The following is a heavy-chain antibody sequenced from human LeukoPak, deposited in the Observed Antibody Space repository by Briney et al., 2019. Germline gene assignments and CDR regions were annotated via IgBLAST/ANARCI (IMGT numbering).Heavy chain of an antibody. D-gene: IGHD3-10*01. CDR2: FDPEDSET. V-gene: IGHV1-24*01. CDR1: GYTLTELS. J-gene: IGHJ5*02. Sequence: ASVKVSCKVSGYTLTELSMHWVRQAPGKGLEWMGGFDPEDSETIYAQKFQGRVTMTEDTSTDTAYMELSSLRSEDTAVYYCATAYGSGSYYSFGRWFDPWGQGTLVTVSS. CDR3: ATAYGSGSYYSFGRWFDP.